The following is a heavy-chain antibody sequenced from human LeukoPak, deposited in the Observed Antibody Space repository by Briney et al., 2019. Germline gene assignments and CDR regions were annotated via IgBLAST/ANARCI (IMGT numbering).Heavy chain of an antibody. D-gene: IGHD4-17*01. CDR3: ARTKHDYGDPFDY. CDR2: ISAYNGNS. J-gene: IGHJ4*02. V-gene: IGHV1-18*01. Sequence: ASVKVSCKASGYTFTSYGISWVRQAPGQGLEWMGWISAYNGNSNYAQKFQGRVTMTTDTSTSTGYMELRSLRSDDTAVYYCARTKHDYGDPFDYWGQGTLVTVSS. CDR1: GYTFTSYG.